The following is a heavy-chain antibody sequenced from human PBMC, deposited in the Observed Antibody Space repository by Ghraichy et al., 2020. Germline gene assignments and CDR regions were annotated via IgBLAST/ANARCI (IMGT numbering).Heavy chain of an antibody. V-gene: IGHV4-31*03. CDR2: IYYSGST. D-gene: IGHD2-21*02. Sequence: TLSLTCTVSGGSISSGGYYWSWIRQHPGKGLEWIGYIYYSGSTYYNPSLKSRVTISVDTSKNQFSLKLSSVTAADTAVYYCARYMAYCGGDCYSDWYFDLWGRGTLVTVSS. CDR1: GGSISSGGYY. J-gene: IGHJ2*01. CDR3: ARYMAYCGGDCYSDWYFDL.